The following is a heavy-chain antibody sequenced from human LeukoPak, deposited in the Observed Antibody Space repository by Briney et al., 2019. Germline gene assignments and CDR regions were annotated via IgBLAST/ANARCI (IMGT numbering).Heavy chain of an antibody. D-gene: IGHD3-10*01. CDR2: IYTSGST. Sequence: PSETLSLTCTVSGGSISRYYWSWIRQPAGKGLEWIGRIYTSGSTNYNPSLKSRVTMSVDTSKNQFSLKLSSVTAADTAVYYCAREGAITMVRGVILTLTPFDLWGRGTLVTVSS. V-gene: IGHV4-4*07. J-gene: IGHJ2*01. CDR1: GGSISRYY. CDR3: AREGAITMVRGVILTLTPFDL.